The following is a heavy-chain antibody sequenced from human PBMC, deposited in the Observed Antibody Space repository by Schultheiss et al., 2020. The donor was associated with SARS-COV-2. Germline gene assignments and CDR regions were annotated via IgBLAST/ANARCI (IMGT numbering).Heavy chain of an antibody. Sequence: SGPTLVKPTQTLTLTCTFSGFSLSTSGMGVGWIRQPPGKALEWLALINWDDDKYYSTSLKTRLTISKDTSKNQVVLTMTNMDPVDTATYYCARMLCGSWYFDLWGRGTLVTVSS. CDR1: GFSLSTSGMG. CDR2: INWDDDK. CDR3: ARMLCGSWYFDL. J-gene: IGHJ2*01. V-gene: IGHV2-70*12. D-gene: IGHD1-14*01.